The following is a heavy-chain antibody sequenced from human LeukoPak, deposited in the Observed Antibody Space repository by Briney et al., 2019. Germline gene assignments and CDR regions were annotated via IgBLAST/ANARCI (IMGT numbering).Heavy chain of an antibody. CDR2: IYYSGST. CDR1: GGSISSSSYY. CDR3: ARGNLDYGGNSDEFDY. J-gene: IGHJ4*02. Sequence: SETLSLTCTVSGGSISSSSYYWGWIRQPPGKGLEWIGSIYYSGSTYYNPSLKSRVTISVDTSKNQFSLKLSSVTAADTAVYYCARGNLDYGGNSDEFDYWGQGTLVTVSS. V-gene: IGHV4-39*07. D-gene: IGHD4-23*01.